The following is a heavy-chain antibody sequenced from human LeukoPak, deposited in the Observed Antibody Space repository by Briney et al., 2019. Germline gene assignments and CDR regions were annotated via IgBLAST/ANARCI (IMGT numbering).Heavy chain of an antibody. Sequence: PSETLSLTCTVSGGSISGYYWSWIRQPPGKGLEWIGYIHYSGSTNYNPSLKSRVTISVDTSKNQFSLNLNSVTAADTAVYYCARGGAARLHFQNWGQGTLVTVSS. CDR3: ARGGAARLHFQN. CDR2: IHYSGST. D-gene: IGHD6-6*01. CDR1: GGSISGYY. J-gene: IGHJ1*01. V-gene: IGHV4-59*01.